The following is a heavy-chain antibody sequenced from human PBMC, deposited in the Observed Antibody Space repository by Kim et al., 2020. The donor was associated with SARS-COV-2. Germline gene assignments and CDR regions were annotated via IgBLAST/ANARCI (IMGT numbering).Heavy chain of an antibody. Sequence: GGSLRLSCAASGFTFSIYWMTWVRQAPGKGLEWVANIKHDGSDKEYVDSVKGRCSISRDNAKKSLYLQMNSLRAEDTAVYYCARSSWNYDSSGYSAYGMDVWGQGTAVTVSS. J-gene: IGHJ6*02. CDR3: ARSSWNYDSSGYSAYGMDV. CDR2: IKHDGSDK. CDR1: GFTFSIYW. D-gene: IGHD3-22*01. V-gene: IGHV3-7*01.